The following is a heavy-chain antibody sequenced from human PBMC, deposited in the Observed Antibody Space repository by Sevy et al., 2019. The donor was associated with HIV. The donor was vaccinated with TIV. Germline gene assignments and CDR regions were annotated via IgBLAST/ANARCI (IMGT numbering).Heavy chain of an antibody. D-gene: IGHD1-7*01. CDR1: GFTFSSYA. CDR3: AKDAITGTYYYYYMDV. Sequence: GGSLRLSCAASGFTFSSYAMSWVRQAPGKGLEWVSAISGSGGSTYYEDSVKGRFTISRDNSKNTLYLQMNSLRAEDTAVYYCAKDAITGTYYYYYMDVWGKGTTVTVSS. J-gene: IGHJ6*03. CDR2: ISGSGGST. V-gene: IGHV3-23*01.